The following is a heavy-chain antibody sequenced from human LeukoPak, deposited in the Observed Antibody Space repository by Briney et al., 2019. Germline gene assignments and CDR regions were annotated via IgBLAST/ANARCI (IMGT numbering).Heavy chain of an antibody. J-gene: IGHJ4*02. Sequence: ASVKVSCKASGGTFSSYAISWVRQAPGQGLEWMGWNNPNSGDTKYAQKFQGRVTMTRDTSISTAYMELNSLRSDDTAVYYCARYCSTATCSEGDVYWGQGTLVTVSS. CDR2: NNPNSGDT. D-gene: IGHD2-2*01. CDR1: GGTFSSYA. V-gene: IGHV1-2*02. CDR3: ARYCSTATCSEGDVY.